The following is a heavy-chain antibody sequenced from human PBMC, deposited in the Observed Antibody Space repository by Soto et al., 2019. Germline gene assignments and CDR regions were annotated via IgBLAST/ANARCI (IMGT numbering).Heavy chain of an antibody. CDR1: GFPISSTYS. V-gene: IGHV4-38-2*01. D-gene: IGHD3-22*01. J-gene: IGHJ5*02. Sequence: SETLSLTCLVSGFPISSTYSWGWIRQPPGKGLEWIGSISHSGTTSYNPSLKSRVTISVDTSKNQFSLKLSSVTAADTAVYYCARQSDYYDSSGSNNWFDPWGQGTLVTVSS. CDR2: ISHSGTT. CDR3: ARQSDYYDSSGSNNWFDP.